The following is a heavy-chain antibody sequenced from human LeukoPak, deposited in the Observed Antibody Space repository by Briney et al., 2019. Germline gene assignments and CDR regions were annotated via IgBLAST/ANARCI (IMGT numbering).Heavy chain of an antibody. CDR2: IYDSGST. CDR1: GGSIRSSYYY. V-gene: IGHV4-39*01. Sequence: SETLSLTCTVSGGSIRSSYYYWGWIRQPPGKGLEWIGSIYDSGSTYYNPSLKSRVTISVDTSKNQFSLKLNSVTAADTAVYYCARKCYYDSSGYYLHWGQGTLVTVSS. D-gene: IGHD3-22*01. J-gene: IGHJ4*02. CDR3: ARKCYYDSSGYYLH.